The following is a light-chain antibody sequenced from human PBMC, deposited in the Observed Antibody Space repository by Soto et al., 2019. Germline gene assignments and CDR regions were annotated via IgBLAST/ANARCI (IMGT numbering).Light chain of an antibody. CDR3: SSYTSSSTSLYL. CDR2: DVS. V-gene: IGLV2-14*01. Sequence: QSVLTQPASVSGSPGQSITISCTGTSSDICDYNYVSWYQQYPGKAPKLMIYDVSNRPSGVSNRFSGSKSGNTASLTISGLQAEDEADYYCSSYTSSSTSLYLFGTGTKVTVL. J-gene: IGLJ1*01. CDR1: SSDICDYNY.